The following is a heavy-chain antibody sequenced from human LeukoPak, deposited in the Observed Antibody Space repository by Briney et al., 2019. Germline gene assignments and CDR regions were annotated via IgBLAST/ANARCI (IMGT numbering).Heavy chain of an antibody. CDR2: IYTSGIT. Sequence: SETLSLTCTVSGGSITSTTYYWSWIRQPAGKGPERIGRIYTSGITAYNPSLESRVTISIDTSKNQSSLRLYSVTAADTAVYYCARQSGSYGVYYYYMDVWGKGTTVTISS. D-gene: IGHD1-26*01. CDR3: ARQSGSYGVYYYYMDV. V-gene: IGHV4-61*02. CDR1: GGSITSTTYY. J-gene: IGHJ6*03.